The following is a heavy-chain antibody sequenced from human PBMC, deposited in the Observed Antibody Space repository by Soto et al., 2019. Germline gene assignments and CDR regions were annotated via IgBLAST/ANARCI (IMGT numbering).Heavy chain of an antibody. V-gene: IGHV1-69*01. CDR1: GGTFSSYA. J-gene: IGHJ6*02. Sequence: QVQLVQSGAEVKKPGSSVKVSCKASGGTFSSYAISWVRQAPGQGLEWMGGIIPIFGTANYAQKFQGRVTITADESTSTAYMELSSLRSEDTAVYHCARDRGAARPQVYYYGMDVWGQGTTVTVSS. D-gene: IGHD6-6*01. CDR3: ARDRGAARPQVYYYGMDV. CDR2: IIPIFGTA.